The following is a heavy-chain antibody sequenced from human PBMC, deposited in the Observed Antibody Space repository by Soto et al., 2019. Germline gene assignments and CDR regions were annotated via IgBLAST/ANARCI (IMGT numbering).Heavy chain of an antibody. J-gene: IGHJ5*01. CDR2: IISNGGTT. CDR3: VKDRSLERADVYHFDS. V-gene: IGHV3-64D*06. D-gene: IGHD2-2*02. CDR1: GFTFRYYG. Sequence: PGGSLRLSCSASGFTFRYYGIHWVRQAPGKGLEFVAAIISNGGTTYYADSVRGRFTISRDNSKNTLYLQMSSPRDDDTAGYYCVKDRSLERADVYHFDSW.